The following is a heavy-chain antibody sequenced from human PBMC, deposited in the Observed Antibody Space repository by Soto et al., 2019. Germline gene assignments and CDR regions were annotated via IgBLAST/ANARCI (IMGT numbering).Heavy chain of an antibody. CDR2: INAGNDNT. V-gene: IGHV1-3*01. J-gene: IGHJ6*02. CDR1: GYTFTTYV. D-gene: IGHD3-3*01. CDR3: ARVGHYYYGMDV. Sequence: QVQLVQSGAEVKKPGASVKVSCKASGYTFTTYVMHWVRQAPGQRLEWMGWINAGNDNTKYSQKFQGRVTITRDTSASTVYMELSSLSSEDTAVYYCARVGHYYYGMDVWGQRTTVTVSS.